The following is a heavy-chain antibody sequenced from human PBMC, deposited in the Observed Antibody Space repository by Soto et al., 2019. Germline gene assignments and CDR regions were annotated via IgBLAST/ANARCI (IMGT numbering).Heavy chain of an antibody. J-gene: IGHJ6*03. Sequence: GGSLRLSCAASGFTFSSYAMSWVRQAPGKGLEWVSAISGSGGSTYYADSVKGRFTISRDNSKNTLCLQMNSLRAEDTAVYYCAKQVYYDFWSGYGSSDYYYYMDVWGKGTTVTVSS. V-gene: IGHV3-23*01. CDR3: AKQVYYDFWSGYGSSDYYYYMDV. CDR1: GFTFSSYA. D-gene: IGHD3-3*01. CDR2: ISGSGGST.